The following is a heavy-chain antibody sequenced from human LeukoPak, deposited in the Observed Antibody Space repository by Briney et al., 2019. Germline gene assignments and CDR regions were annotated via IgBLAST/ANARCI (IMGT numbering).Heavy chain of an antibody. CDR3: VRAIDYGYPGGY. CDR2: IYSGGST. J-gene: IGHJ4*02. CDR1: GFTVSSNY. D-gene: IGHD4-17*01. V-gene: IGHV3-53*01. Sequence: GGSLRLSCAASGFTVSSNYMSWVRQAPGKGLEWVSVIYSGGSTYYADSMKGRFTISRDNAKNSLDLQMNSVRAEDTAVYYCVRAIDYGYPGGYWGQGTLVTVSS.